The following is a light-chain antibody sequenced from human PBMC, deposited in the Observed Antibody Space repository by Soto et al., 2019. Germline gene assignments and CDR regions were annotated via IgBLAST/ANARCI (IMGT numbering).Light chain of an antibody. J-gene: IGKJ1*01. CDR2: DAS. CDR3: QQRSNWPRT. CDR1: QSVSSY. V-gene: IGKV3-11*01. Sequence: EIVLTQSPATLSLSPGERATLSCRACQSVSSYLAWYQQKPGQAPRLLIYDASNRATGIPARFSGSGSGTDFTLTISGLEPEDFAVYYCQQRSNWPRTFGQGTKVEIK.